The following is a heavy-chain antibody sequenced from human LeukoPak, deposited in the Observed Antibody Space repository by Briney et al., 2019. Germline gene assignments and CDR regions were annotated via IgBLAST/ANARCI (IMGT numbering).Heavy chain of an antibody. D-gene: IGHD3-22*01. V-gene: IGHV5-51*01. CDR2: IHPGDSDT. CDR3: ARQKPYYYDSSGIVDY. J-gene: IGHJ4*02. CDR1: GYSFTSYW. Sequence: GESLKISCKGSGYSFTSYWIGWVRQMPGKGLEWMGIIHPGDSDTRYSPSFQGQVTISADKSISTAYLQWSSLKASDTAMYYCARQKPYYYDSSGIVDYWGQGTLVTVSS.